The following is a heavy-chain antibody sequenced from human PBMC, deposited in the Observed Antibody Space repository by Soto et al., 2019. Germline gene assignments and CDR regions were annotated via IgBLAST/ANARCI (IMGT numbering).Heavy chain of an antibody. D-gene: IGHD3-16*01. CDR3: ARASYGLGFFDY. J-gene: IGHJ4*02. Sequence: QVHLQESGPQLVKPSETLSLTCAVSGDSLSTSYWWTWVRQSPGKGLQWIGQVYHVGTTSYNPAPKSRVIISVDKPKNQFSLKLTSMSAADTAVYFCARASYGLGFFDYWGQGSLVAVSS. CDR1: GDSLSTSYW. CDR2: VYHVGTT. V-gene: IGHV4-4*02.